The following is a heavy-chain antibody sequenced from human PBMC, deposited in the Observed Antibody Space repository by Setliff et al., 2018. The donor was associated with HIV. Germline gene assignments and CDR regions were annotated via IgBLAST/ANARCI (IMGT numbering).Heavy chain of an antibody. CDR2: IKHGGSA. J-gene: IGHJ6*01. V-gene: IGHV4-34*10. CDR1: GGSFSGFY. Sequence: SSETLSLTCAVYGGSFSGFYWTWIRQPPGKGLEWIGEIKHGGSANYNPSLKSRVTMSIDTSKNQFSLKLSSVTAADTAVYYCARDNSYYYGSGSHYWYGMDVWGQGTTVTVSS. CDR3: ARDNSYYYGSGSHYWYGMDV. D-gene: IGHD3-10*01.